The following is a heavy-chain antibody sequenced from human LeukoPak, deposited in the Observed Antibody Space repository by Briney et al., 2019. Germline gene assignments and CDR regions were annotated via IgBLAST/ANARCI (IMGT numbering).Heavy chain of an antibody. Sequence: GGSLRLSCAASGFTFDDYAMHWVRQAPGKGLEWVSSISSTSSYIYYADSVKGRFTISRDNAKNSLFLQMNSLRAEDTAVYYCARDSVGDTYFDYWGQGTLVTVSS. CDR3: ARDSVGDTYFDY. D-gene: IGHD1-26*01. CDR2: ISSTSSYI. CDR1: GFTFDDYA. J-gene: IGHJ4*02. V-gene: IGHV3-21*01.